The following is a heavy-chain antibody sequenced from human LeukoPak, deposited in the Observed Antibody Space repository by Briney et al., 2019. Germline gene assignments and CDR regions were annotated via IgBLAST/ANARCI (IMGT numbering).Heavy chain of an antibody. CDR3: ARGLRSDAFDI. D-gene: IGHD3-3*01. V-gene: IGHV1-2*06. Sequence: ASVKVSCKASGYTFTGYYMQWVRQAPGQGVEWMGRIKPKSGETNYAKKFQGRVTMTRDTSISTAYMELSRLRSDDTAVYYCARGLRSDAFDIWGQGTMVTVSS. CDR1: GYTFTGYY. CDR2: IKPKSGET. J-gene: IGHJ3*02.